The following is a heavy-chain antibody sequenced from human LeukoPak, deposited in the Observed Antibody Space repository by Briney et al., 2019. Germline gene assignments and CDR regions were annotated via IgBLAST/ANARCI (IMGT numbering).Heavy chain of an antibody. D-gene: IGHD2-21*01. V-gene: IGHV3-53*01. CDR3: AKARRGVIPDNFDY. CDR1: GFTVSSNY. J-gene: IGHJ4*02. Sequence: GGSLRLSCAASGFTVSSNYMSWVRQAPGKGLEWVSVIYSGGSTYYADSVKGRFTISRDNSKNTLYLQMNSLRAEDTAVYYCAKARRGVIPDNFDYWGQGTLVTVSS. CDR2: IYSGGST.